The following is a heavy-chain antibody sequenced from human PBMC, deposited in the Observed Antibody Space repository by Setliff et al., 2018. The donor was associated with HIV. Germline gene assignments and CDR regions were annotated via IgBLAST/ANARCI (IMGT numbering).Heavy chain of an antibody. J-gene: IGHJ5*02. CDR1: GYSFSSYW. CDR2: LYPADSNI. CDR3: ARDRRICGGDCYSVRWVVDP. D-gene: IGHD2-21*02. V-gene: IGHV5-51*01. Sequence: GESLKISCKGSGYSFSSYWIGWVRQMPGKGLEFMGLLYPADSNIRYSPSFQGQVTISVDRSTNTAFLQWTSLRAEDTAVYYCARDRRICGGDCYSVRWVVDPWGQGTLVTVSS.